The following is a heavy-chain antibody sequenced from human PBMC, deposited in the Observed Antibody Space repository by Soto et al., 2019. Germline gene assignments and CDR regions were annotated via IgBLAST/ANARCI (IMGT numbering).Heavy chain of an antibody. CDR2: IEPSGGSR. Sequence: ASVKVSCKASGYTFTSYYMHWVRQAPGQGLEWMGVIEPSGGSRSYTQKFQGRVTMTRDTSTSTVYMELSSLRSEDTAVYYCARTTMTFYYYDFWGQGTLVTVSS. J-gene: IGHJ4*02. V-gene: IGHV1-46*01. CDR1: GYTFTSYY. D-gene: IGHD4-17*01. CDR3: ARTTMTFYYYDF.